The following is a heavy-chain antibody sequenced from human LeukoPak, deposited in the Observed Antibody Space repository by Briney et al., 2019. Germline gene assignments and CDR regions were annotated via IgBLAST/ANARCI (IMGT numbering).Heavy chain of an antibody. D-gene: IGHD3-9*01. CDR1: GFTFSSYA. CDR3: AKDPYNILTGYRYYFGC. Sequence: GGSLRLSCAASGFTFSSYAMSWVRQAPGKGLEWVSAISASGGSTYYADPVKGRFTISRDNSKNTLYLQMNSLRAEDSALYYCAKDPYNILTGYRYYFGCWGQGTLVTVSS. CDR2: ISASGGST. V-gene: IGHV3-23*01. J-gene: IGHJ4*02.